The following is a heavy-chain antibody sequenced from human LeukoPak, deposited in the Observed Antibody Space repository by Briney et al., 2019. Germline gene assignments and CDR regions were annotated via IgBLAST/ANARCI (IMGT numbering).Heavy chain of an antibody. J-gene: IGHJ2*01. CDR3: ASSYCSSTSCYQGWYFDL. D-gene: IGHD2-2*01. V-gene: IGHV3-21*01. CDR1: GFTFSSYS. CDR2: ISSSSSYI. Sequence: GGSLRLSCAASGFTFSSYSMNWVRQAPGKGLEWVSSISSSSSYIYYADSVKGRFTISRDNAKNSLYLQMNSLRAEDTAVYYCASSYCSSTSCYQGWYFDLWGRGTLVTVSS.